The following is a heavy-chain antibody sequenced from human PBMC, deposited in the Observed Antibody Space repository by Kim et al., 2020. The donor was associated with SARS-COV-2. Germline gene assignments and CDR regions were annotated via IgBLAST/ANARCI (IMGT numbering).Heavy chain of an antibody. V-gene: IGHV1-18*01. CDR1: GYTFTSYG. CDR3: ARERPYSSGWDPRYYYGMDV. J-gene: IGHJ6*02. CDR2: ISAYNGNT. Sequence: ASVKVSCKASGYTFTSYGISWVRQAPGQGLEWMGWISAYNGNTNYAQKLQGRVTMTTDTSTSTAYMELRSLRSDDTAVYYCARERPYSSGWDPRYYYGMDVWAQGTTVTVSS. D-gene: IGHD6-19*01.